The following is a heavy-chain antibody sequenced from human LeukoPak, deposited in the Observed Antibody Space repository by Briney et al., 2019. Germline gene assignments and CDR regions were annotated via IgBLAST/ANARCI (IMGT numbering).Heavy chain of an antibody. CDR2: INPNSGGT. J-gene: IGHJ6*02. Sequence: ASVKVSFKASVYSFTGDYIHWVRQAPGQGLEWMGWINPNSGGTNYAQNFRGSITMTSDTSLTTASIDLSSLKSDDTAVYYCARGTYMYDIAKTNYYYCMDVWGQGTRVTVSS. CDR3: ARGTYMYDIAKTNYYYCMDV. D-gene: IGHD2-8*01. CDR1: VYSFTGDY. V-gene: IGHV1-2*02.